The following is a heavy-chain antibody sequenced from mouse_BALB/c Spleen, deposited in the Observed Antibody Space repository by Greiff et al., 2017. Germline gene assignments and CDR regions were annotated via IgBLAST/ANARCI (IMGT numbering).Heavy chain of an antibody. J-gene: IGHJ4*01. CDR1: GFSLTSYD. CDR3: ARYGNYGAMDY. Sequence: VQLVESGPGLVAPSQSLSITCTVSGFSLTSYDISWIRQPPGKGLEWLGVIWTGGGTNYNSAFMSRLSISKDNSKSQVFLKMNSLQTDDTAIYYCARYGNYGAMDYWGQGTSVTVSS. V-gene: IGHV2-9-2*01. CDR2: IWTGGGT. D-gene: IGHD2-10*02.